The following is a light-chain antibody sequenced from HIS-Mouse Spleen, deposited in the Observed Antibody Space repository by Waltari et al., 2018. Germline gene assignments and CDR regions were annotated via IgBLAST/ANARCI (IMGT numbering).Light chain of an antibody. CDR2: EGS. Sequence: QSALTQPASVSGSPGQSITLSCTGTSSDVGSYNLVSRYQHHPGKAPKLMIYEGSKRPSGVSNRFSGSKSGNTASLTISGLQAEDEADYYCCSYAGSSTVVFGGGTKLTVL. J-gene: IGLJ2*01. CDR1: SSDVGSYNL. CDR3: CSYAGSSTVV. V-gene: IGLV2-23*01.